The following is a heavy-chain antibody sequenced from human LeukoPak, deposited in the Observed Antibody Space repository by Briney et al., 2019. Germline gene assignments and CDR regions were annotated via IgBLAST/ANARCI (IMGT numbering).Heavy chain of an antibody. CDR1: GFTFSDNW. J-gene: IGHJ4*02. Sequence: PGGSLILSCAASGFTFSDNWMHWVRQAPGKGLVWVSVISSDGRSTIYADSVKGRFTISRDNAKNTLYLQMDSLRAEDTAVYFCASQLGGNVYWGQGTLVTVSS. V-gene: IGHV3-74*01. CDR3: ASQLGGNVY. D-gene: IGHD3-16*01. CDR2: ISSDGRST.